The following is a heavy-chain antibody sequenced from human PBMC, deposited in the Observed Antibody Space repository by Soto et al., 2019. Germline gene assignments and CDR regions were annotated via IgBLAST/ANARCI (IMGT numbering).Heavy chain of an antibody. J-gene: IGHJ4*02. CDR2: ISYDGSNK. CDR3: AKGPEPTWIQLRLPIGY. V-gene: IGHV3-30*18. D-gene: IGHD5-18*01. Sequence: GGSLRLSCAASGFTFSSYGMHWVRQAPGKGLEWVAVISYDGSNKYYADSVKGRFTISRDNSKNTLYLQMNSLRAEDTAVYYCAKGPEPTWIQLRLPIGYWGQGTLVTVSS. CDR1: GFTFSSYG.